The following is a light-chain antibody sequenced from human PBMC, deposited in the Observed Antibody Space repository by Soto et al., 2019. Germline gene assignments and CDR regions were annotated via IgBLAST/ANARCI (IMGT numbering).Light chain of an antibody. J-gene: IGKJ5*01. CDR3: QQRSNWPPRIT. CDR2: DAS. Sequence: EIVLTESPGTLALSPGEGATLSCRASQSVSSYLAWYQQKPGQAPRLLIYDASNRATGIPARFSGSGSGTDFTLTISSLEPEDFAVYYCQQRSNWPPRITFGQGTRLEI. CDR1: QSVSSY. V-gene: IGKV3-11*01.